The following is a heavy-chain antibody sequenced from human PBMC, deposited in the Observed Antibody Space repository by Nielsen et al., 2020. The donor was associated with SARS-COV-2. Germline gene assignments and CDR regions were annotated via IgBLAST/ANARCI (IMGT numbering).Heavy chain of an antibody. V-gene: IGHV3-23*01. D-gene: IGHD5-18*01. CDR2: ISGSGGST. CDR3: AKDQGYSYGRHNYYYYYYMDV. CDR1: GFTFSSYA. J-gene: IGHJ6*03. Sequence: GESLKISCAASGFTFSSYAMSWVRQAPGKGLEWVSAISGSGGSTYYADSVKGRFTISRDNSKNTLYLQMNSLRAEDTAVYYCAKDQGYSYGRHNYYYYYYMDVWGKGTTVTVSS.